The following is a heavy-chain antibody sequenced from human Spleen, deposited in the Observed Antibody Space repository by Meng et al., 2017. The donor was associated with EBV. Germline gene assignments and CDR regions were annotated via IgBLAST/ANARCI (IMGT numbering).Heavy chain of an antibody. CDR2: IYYSGTT. CDR1: GDSINSGGYY. CDR3: AKFALYGYYYFEY. V-gene: IGHV4-30-4*01. J-gene: IGHJ4*02. D-gene: IGHD3-16*02. Sequence: QVPLQESGPGLVKPSQTLSLTCAVSGDSINSGGYYWSWIRQPPGKGLEWIGYIYYSGTTHYNPSLKRRVTISVDTSKNQFSLKLSSVTAADTAVYYCAKFALYGYYYFEYWGQGTLVTVSS.